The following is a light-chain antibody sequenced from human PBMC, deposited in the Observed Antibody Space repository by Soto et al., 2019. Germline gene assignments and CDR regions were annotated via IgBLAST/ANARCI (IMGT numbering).Light chain of an antibody. V-gene: IGKV3-11*01. CDR2: DAS. J-gene: IGKJ4*01. CDR3: QQRSNY. Sequence: EIVLTQSPATLPLSPGERATLSCRASQSVSSYLAWYQQRPGQAPRLLIYDASNRATGIPARFSGSGSGTDFTLTISSLEPEDFAVYYCQQRSNYFGGGTKVEIK. CDR1: QSVSSY.